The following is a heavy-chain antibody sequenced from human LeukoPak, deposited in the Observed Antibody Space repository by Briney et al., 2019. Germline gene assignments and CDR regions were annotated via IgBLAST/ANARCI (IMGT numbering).Heavy chain of an antibody. CDR1: GGSISTYY. Sequence: SETLSLTCAVSGGSISTYYWSGIRQSPGKGLEWIGYIYYGGSTNYNPSLKSRVTISVDTSKTQFSLMLNSVTAADTAVYFCARNGRGDRADAFDIWGQGTVVTVSS. CDR3: ARNGRGDRADAFDI. CDR2: IYYGGST. J-gene: IGHJ3*02. D-gene: IGHD2-21*01. V-gene: IGHV4-59*01.